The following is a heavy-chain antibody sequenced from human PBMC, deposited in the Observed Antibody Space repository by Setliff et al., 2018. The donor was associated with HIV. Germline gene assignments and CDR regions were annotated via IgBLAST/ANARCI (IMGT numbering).Heavy chain of an antibody. Sequence: PSETLSLTCTVSGGFSDRYFWGWVRQPPGKGLEWIGYIYTSDIIGYNPSLKSRVTISEDTSKSQVYLSLTSVTAADTAVYYCVRHHNSDFSGDPDWFDPWGQGSLVTVSS. CDR3: VRHHNSDFSGDPDWFDP. D-gene: IGHD2-15*01. J-gene: IGHJ5*02. CDR1: GGFSDRYF. CDR2: IYTSDII. V-gene: IGHV4-4*08.